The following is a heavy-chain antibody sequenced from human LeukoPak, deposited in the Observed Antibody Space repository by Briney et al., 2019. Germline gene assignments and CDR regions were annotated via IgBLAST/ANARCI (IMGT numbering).Heavy chain of an antibody. D-gene: IGHD6-19*01. CDR3: ARVSGWYGLDY. CDR2: INAGNGKT. V-gene: IGHV1-3*01. J-gene: IGHJ4*02. Sequence: GASVKVSCKASGYTFTTYAIHWVRQAPGQRLEWMGWINAGNGKTKNSQKFQGRVTITRDTSASTTYMELSGLISEDAAVYYCARVSGWYGLDYWGRGTLVTVSS. CDR1: GYTFTTYA.